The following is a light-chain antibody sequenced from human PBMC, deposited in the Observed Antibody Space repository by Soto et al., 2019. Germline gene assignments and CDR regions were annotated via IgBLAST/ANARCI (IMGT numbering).Light chain of an antibody. V-gene: IGLV2-11*01. CDR1: SHDVGGYNY. CDR3: CSYAGSDTLV. Sequence: QSALTQPRSVSGSPGQSVTISCTGTSHDVGGYNYVSWYQQHPGKAPKLMIYDVSKRPSGVPDRFSGSKSGNTASLTISCLQAQDEADYYCCSYAGSDTLVFGGGTKLTVL. J-gene: IGLJ2*01. CDR2: DVS.